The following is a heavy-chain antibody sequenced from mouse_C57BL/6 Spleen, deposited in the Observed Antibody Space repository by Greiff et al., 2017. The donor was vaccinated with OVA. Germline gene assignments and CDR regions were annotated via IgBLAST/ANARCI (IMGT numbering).Heavy chain of an antibody. CDR2: FYPGSGSI. V-gene: IGHV1-62-2*01. D-gene: IGHD4-1*01. Sequence: QVQLQHSGAELVKPGASVKLSCKASGYTFTEYTIHWVKQRSGQGLEWIGWFYPGSGSIKYNEKFKDKATLTADKSSSTVYMELSRLTSEDSAVYFCARHEELNELTGTGAMDYWGQGTSVTVSS. CDR3: ARHEELNELTGTGAMDY. CDR1: GYTFTEYT. J-gene: IGHJ4*01.